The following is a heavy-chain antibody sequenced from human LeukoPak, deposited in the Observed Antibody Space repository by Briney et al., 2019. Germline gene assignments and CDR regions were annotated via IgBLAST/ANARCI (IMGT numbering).Heavy chain of an antibody. CDR1: GFTFSTYA. D-gene: IGHD6-13*01. Sequence: GGALRQSCAASGFTFSTYAMSWGRQAPANGLHCVSAISGSGGSTYYADSVTGRFTISRDNSKNTLYLQMNSLRAEDTAVYYCRSFGYSSSWSLYDYWGQGTLVTVSS. CDR2: ISGSGGST. CDR3: RSFGYSSSWSLYDY. J-gene: IGHJ4*02. V-gene: IGHV3-23*01.